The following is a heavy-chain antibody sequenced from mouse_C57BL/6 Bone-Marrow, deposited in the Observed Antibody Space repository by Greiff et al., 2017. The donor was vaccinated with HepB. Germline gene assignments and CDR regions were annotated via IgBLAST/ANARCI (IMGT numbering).Heavy chain of an antibody. J-gene: IGHJ3*01. Sequence: VKLQQSGPGLVQPSQSLSITCTVSGFSLTSYGVHWVRQSPGKGLEWLGVIWSGGSTDYNAAFISRLSISKDNSKSQVFFKMNSLQADDTAIYYCARILYWFAYWGQGTLVTVSA. CDR3: ARILYWFAY. CDR1: GFSLTSYG. D-gene: IGHD2-12*01. V-gene: IGHV2-2*01. CDR2: IWSGGST.